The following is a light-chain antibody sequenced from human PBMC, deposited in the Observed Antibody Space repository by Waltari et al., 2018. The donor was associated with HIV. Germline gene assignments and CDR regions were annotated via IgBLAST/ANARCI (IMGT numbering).Light chain of an antibody. CDR3: QQYNYWPPYT. Sequence: EVVMTQSPATLSVSLGERATLTCRASQSILANLAWYQQKPGQAPGLLVYGASARAAGVPARFTGSGSGTEFTLTISSLQSEDFAVYYCQQYNYWPPYTFSQGTRLDIK. V-gene: IGKV3-15*01. CDR2: GAS. J-gene: IGKJ2*01. CDR1: QSILAN.